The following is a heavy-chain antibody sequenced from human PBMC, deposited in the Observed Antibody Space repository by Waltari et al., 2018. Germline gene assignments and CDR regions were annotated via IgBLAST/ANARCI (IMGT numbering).Heavy chain of an antibody. Sequence: EVQLVESGGGLVQPGRSLRLSCTASGFTFGDYAMSWVRQAPGTGLAWVGFIRSKAYGGTTEYAASVKGRFTISRDDSKSIAYLQMNSLKTEDTAVYYCTRDTAMVLLRYYYYYGMDVWGQGTTVTVSS. CDR3: TRDTAMVLLRYYYYYGMDV. CDR2: IRSKAYGGTT. J-gene: IGHJ6*02. D-gene: IGHD5-18*01. CDR1: GFTFGDYA. V-gene: IGHV3-49*04.